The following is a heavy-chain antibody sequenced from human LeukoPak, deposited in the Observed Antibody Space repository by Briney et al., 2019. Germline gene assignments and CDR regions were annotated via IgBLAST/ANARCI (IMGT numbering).Heavy chain of an antibody. J-gene: IGHJ4*02. D-gene: IGHD3-10*01. CDR3: ARWESLLWFGESYY. V-gene: IGHV1-18*01. CDR1: GYTFTSYG. CDR2: ISAYNGNT. Sequence: ASVKVSCKASGYTFTSYGISWVRQAPGQGLEWMGWISAYNGNTNYAQKLQGRVTMTTDTSTSTAYMELRSLRSDDTAVHYCARWESLLWFGESYYWGQGTLVTVSS.